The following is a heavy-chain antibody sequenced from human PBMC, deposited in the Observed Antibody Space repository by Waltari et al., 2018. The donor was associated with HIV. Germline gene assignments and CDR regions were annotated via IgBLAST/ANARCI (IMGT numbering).Heavy chain of an antibody. CDR1: GFTFTTYS. J-gene: IGHJ3*01. V-gene: IGHV3-21*04. Sequence: GGGRVKPGQNLTIACAGSGFTFTTYSLTGLRQAPGRGLEWISSISDNSDFTHYADSIKGRFTVSRDNTRNSLYLEMSGLRDEDTALYYCAAFLCGEDCRDGFDVWGQGAMLIVSS. D-gene: IGHD3-10*02. CDR2: ISDNSDFT. CDR3: AAFLCGEDCRDGFDV.